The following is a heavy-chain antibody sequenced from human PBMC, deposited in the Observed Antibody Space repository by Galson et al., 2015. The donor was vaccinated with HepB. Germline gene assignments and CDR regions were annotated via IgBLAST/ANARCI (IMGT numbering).Heavy chain of an antibody. CDR2: LSASSGRT. J-gene: IGHJ4*02. Sequence: SLRLSCAVSGFTFTSYAMSWVRQAPGEGLEWVSVLSASSGRTYYGDSVKGRFTISRDNSKNTLYLQMNSLRSEDTAVYYFARVLRGYCSGGSCYLDYWGQGTLVTVSS. CDR1: GFTFTSYA. CDR3: ARVLRGYCSGGSCYLDY. V-gene: IGHV3-23*01. D-gene: IGHD2-15*01.